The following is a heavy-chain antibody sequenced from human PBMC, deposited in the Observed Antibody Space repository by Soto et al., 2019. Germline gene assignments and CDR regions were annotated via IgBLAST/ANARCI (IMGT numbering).Heavy chain of an antibody. Sequence: SETLSLTCAVYGGSFNTYYWSWFRQPPGKGLEWIADINHSGSTTYNPSLKSRVTISVDTSKTQFSLKLTSVTAADTAVYYCAREFYDSSGLIYFDLWGRGTLVTVSS. CDR3: AREFYDSSGLIYFDL. CDR2: INHSGST. CDR1: GGSFNTYY. J-gene: IGHJ2*01. V-gene: IGHV4-34*01. D-gene: IGHD3-22*01.